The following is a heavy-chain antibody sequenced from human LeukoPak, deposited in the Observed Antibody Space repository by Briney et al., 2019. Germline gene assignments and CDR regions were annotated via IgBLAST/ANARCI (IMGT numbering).Heavy chain of an antibody. CDR1: GFTFSDYY. J-gene: IGHJ4*02. CDR3: AKSRSGSANWALQIFDN. CDR2: ISSSGSTI. V-gene: IGHV3-11*01. Sequence: GGSLRLSCAASGFTFSDYYMSWIRQAPGKGLEWVSYISSSGSTIYYADYVKGRFTISRDNSNNSLFVQMNSLRAEDTAVYFCAKSRSGSANWALQIFDNWGQGTLVTVSS. D-gene: IGHD1-1*01.